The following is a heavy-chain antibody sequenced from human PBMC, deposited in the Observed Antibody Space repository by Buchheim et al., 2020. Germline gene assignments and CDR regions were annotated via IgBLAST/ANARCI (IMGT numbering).Heavy chain of an antibody. CDR1: GFTFSDYW. V-gene: IGHV3-7*04. J-gene: IGHJ6*02. CDR2: IKQDGSEK. CDR3: AREGFRDCGMDV. Sequence: EVQLVESGGGLVQPGGPLRLSCAASGFTFSDYWMSWVRQAPGKGLEWVANIKQDGSEKYYVDSVKGRFTISRDNAKYSLYLQMSSLRAEDTAVYYCAREGFRDCGMDVWGQGTT.